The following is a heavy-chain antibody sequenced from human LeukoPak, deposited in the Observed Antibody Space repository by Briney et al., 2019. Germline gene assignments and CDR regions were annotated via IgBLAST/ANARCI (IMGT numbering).Heavy chain of an antibody. CDR2: IYYSGST. CDR1: GGSISSYY. J-gene: IGHJ6*03. V-gene: IGHV4-59*08. D-gene: IGHD2-15*01. Sequence: SETLSLTCTVSGGSISSYYWSWIRQPPGKGLEWIGYIYYSGSTNYNPSLKSPVTISVDTSKNQFSLKLSSVTAADTAVYYCARHYCSGGSCYYYYYYYMDVWGKGTTVTISS. CDR3: ARHYCSGGSCYYYYYYYMDV.